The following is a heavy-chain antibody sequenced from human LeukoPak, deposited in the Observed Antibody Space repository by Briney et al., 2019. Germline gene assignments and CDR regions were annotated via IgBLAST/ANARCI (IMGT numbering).Heavy chain of an antibody. CDR2: MNPNSGNT. D-gene: IGHD1-26*01. CDR1: GYTFASYD. CDR3: ARVPVLGYSGQPDY. J-gene: IGHJ4*02. Sequence: GASVKVSCKASGYTFASYDINWVRQATVQGLEWMGWMNPNSGNTGYAQKFQGRVTMTRNTSISTAYMELSSLRSEDTAVYYCARVPVLGYSGQPDYWGQGTLVTVSS. V-gene: IGHV1-8*01.